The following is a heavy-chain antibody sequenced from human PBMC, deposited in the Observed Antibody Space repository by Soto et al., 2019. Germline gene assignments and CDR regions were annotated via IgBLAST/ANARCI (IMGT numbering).Heavy chain of an antibody. D-gene: IGHD5-18*01. CDR3: ARRQWIPPLLFDY. V-gene: IGHV4-34*01. Sequence: QVHLQQWGAGLLNPSETLSLTCAVFNGSFTNYLWRWILQPPGRGLEWMGEINHTGSTNYNPSLKSRVTISVDTSKKQFSLTQNAVTAADTAIYFCARRQWIPPLLFDYWGQGILVTVSS. CDR2: INHTGST. J-gene: IGHJ4*03. CDR1: NGSFTNYL.